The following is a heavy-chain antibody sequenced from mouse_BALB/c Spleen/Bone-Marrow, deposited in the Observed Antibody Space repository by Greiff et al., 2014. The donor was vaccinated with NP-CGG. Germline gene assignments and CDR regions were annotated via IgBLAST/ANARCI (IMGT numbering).Heavy chain of an antibody. D-gene: IGHD1-1*01. V-gene: IGHV1-82*01. CDR2: IYPADGDT. Sequence: QVQLQQSGPELVKPGASVKISCKASGYAFSNSWMNWVKQRPGQGLEWIGRIYPADGDTNYNGKFKGKATLTADKSSTTAYMQLSSLTSVDSAVYFCARSAYYGTNYGAMDYWGQGTSVTVSS. CDR1: GYAFSNSW. CDR3: ARSAYYGTNYGAMDY. J-gene: IGHJ4*01.